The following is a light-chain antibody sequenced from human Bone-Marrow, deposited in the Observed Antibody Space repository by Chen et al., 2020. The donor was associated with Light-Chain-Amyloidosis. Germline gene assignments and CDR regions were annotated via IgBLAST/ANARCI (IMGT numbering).Light chain of an antibody. Sequence: SYVLTQPPSVSVAPGRTATINCGGNNIGSKSVHWYQQKPGQAPVLVVYDDSDRRSGIPERFSGSNSGNTATLTISRVEAGDEADYYCQVWDSGSHHYVFGTGTKVTVL. CDR2: DDS. CDR1: NIGSKS. CDR3: QVWDSGSHHYV. J-gene: IGLJ1*01. V-gene: IGLV3-21*02.